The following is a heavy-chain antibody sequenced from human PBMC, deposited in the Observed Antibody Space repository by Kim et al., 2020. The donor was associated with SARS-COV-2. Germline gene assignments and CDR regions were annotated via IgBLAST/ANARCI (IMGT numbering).Heavy chain of an antibody. CDR3: ARGPAKKIADGVDP. CDR2: INHSGST. J-gene: IGHJ5*02. V-gene: IGHV4-34*01. Sequence: SETLSLTCAVYGGSFSGYYWSWIRQPPGKGLEWIGEINHSGSTNYNPSLKSRVTISVDTSKNQFSLKLSSVTAADTAVYYCARGPAKKIADGVDPWGQGTLVTVSS. CDR1: GGSFSGYY. D-gene: IGHD6-13*01.